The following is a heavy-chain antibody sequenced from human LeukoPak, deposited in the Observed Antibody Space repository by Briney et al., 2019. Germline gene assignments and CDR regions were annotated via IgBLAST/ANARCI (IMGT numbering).Heavy chain of an antibody. CDR1: GGSISSSSYY. J-gene: IGHJ4*02. V-gene: IGHV4-39*01. CDR3: ARLGDTAMVYFDS. CDR2: IYYSGST. D-gene: IGHD5-18*01. Sequence: SETLSLTCTVSGGSISSSSYYWGWIRQPPGKGLEWIGSIYYSGSTYYYPSLKGRVTISADTSKNQFSLKLSSVTAADTAVYFCARLGDTAMVYFDSWGQGTLVTVSS.